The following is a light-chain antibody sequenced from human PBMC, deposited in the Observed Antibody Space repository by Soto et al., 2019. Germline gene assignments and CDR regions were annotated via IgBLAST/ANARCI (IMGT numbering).Light chain of an antibody. J-gene: IGKJ5*01. CDR3: KQYGSSPTT. Sequence: EIVLTQSPATLSLSPGERATLSCGASQSVISSYLAWYQQKPGLAPRLLIYDASSRATGIPDRFSGSGSGTYFTLSISRLAPEDFAVYYCKQYGSSPTTFGQGTKVEIK. CDR1: QSVISSY. V-gene: IGKV3D-20*01. CDR2: DAS.